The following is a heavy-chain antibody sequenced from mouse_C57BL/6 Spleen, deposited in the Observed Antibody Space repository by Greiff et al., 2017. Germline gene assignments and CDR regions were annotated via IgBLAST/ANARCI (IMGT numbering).Heavy chain of an antibody. J-gene: IGHJ2*01. V-gene: IGHV1-26*01. Sequence: EVQLQQSGPELVKPGASVKISCKASGYTFTNYYMTWVKQSHGKSLEWIGDINPNNGGTSYNEKFKGKATLTVDKSSSTAYMELRSLTSEDSAVYFCAREFDYWGQGTTLTVSS. CDR1: GYTFTNYY. CDR3: AREFDY. CDR2: INPNNGGT.